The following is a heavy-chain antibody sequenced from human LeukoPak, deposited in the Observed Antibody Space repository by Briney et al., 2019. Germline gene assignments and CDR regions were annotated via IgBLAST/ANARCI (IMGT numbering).Heavy chain of an antibody. J-gene: IGHJ6*03. D-gene: IGHD6-19*01. V-gene: IGHV3-43*02. CDR2: ISGDGDTT. Sequence: PGGSLRLSCAASGFTFDEYAMHWVRQAPGKGLGWVSLISGDGDTTYYADSVKGRFTISRDTSKNTLYLQMNRLRTEDTALYYCAKDAYGSLYYYHFMDVWGIRTTVTVSS. CDR1: GFTFDEYA. CDR3: AKDAYGSLYYYHFMDV.